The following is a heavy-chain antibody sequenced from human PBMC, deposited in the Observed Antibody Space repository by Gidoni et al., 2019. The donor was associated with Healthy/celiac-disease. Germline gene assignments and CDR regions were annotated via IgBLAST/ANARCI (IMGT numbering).Heavy chain of an antibody. D-gene: IGHD1-26*01. V-gene: IGHV4-39*01. CDR3: ASPDSGSERGIDY. CDR1: GGSISSSSYY. Sequence: QLQLPESGPGLVKHSETLSLTCTVSGGSISSSSYYWGWIRQPPGKGLEWIGSIDYSGSTYYNPSLKSRVTISVDTSKNQFSLKLSSVTAADTAVYYCASPDSGSERGIDYWGQGTLVTVSS. J-gene: IGHJ4*02. CDR2: IDYSGST.